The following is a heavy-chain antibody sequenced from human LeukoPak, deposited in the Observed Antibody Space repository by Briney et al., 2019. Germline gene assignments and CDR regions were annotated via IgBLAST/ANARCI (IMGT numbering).Heavy chain of an antibody. J-gene: IGHJ5*02. V-gene: IGHV4-34*01. Sequence: SETLSLTCAVSGESFSGNYWSWIRQPPGKGLEWIGQINHSGSTNYNPSLKSRVTISLETSKNQFSLKLSSVTATDTAVYYCASLRSGTGTFDPWGQGTLVTVSS. D-gene: IGHD4-17*01. CDR2: INHSGST. CDR3: ASLRSGTGTFDP. CDR1: GESFSGNY.